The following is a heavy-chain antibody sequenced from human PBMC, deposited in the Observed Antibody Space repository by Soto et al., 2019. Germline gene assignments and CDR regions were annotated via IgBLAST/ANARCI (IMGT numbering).Heavy chain of an antibody. D-gene: IGHD3-16*01. CDR2: VSTSGST. J-gene: IGHJ5*02. CDR3: ARHGGTFDP. Sequence: WTWIRQPPGTGLEWIGYVSTSGSTDSNPSLKSRVTISVDTSKNQVSLQLRSVTASDTAVSYCARHGGTFDPWGQGTLVTVS. V-gene: IGHV4-59*08.